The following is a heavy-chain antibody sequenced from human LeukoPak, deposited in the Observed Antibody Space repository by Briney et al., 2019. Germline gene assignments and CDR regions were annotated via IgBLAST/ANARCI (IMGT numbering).Heavy chain of an antibody. D-gene: IGHD6-19*01. CDR2: ISGSGGST. CDR3: ATRFPYSSGWYGDY. CDR1: GFTFSSYA. V-gene: IGHV3-23*01. J-gene: IGHJ4*02. Sequence: QPGGSLRLSCVASGFTFSSYAMSWVRQAPGKGLEWVSAISGSGGSTYYADSVKGRFTISRDNSKNTLYLQMNSLSAEDTAVYYCATRFPYSSGWYGDYWGQGTLVTVSS.